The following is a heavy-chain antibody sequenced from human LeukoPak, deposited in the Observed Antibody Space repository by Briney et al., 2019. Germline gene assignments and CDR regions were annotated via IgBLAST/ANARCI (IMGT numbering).Heavy chain of an antibody. CDR1: GDSIRPYY. CDR2: ISYSGNT. CDR3: ARRSLIAAEDY. J-gene: IGHJ4*02. V-gene: IGHV4-59*08. Sequence: PSETLSLTCTVSGDSIRPYYWNWIRQSPGKGLEWLGYISYSGNTNYHPSVKSRVTISLDTPKNHFSLRLNSVTAADTAVYYCARRSLIAAEDYWGRGTLVTVSS. D-gene: IGHD6-6*01.